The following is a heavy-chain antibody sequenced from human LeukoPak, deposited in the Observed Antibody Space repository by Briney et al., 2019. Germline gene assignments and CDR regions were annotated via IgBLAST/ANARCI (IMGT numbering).Heavy chain of an antibody. V-gene: IGHV3-7*01. Sequence: GGSLRLSCAASGFTFSSYWMTWVRQAPGKGLEWVANIKQDGSENYYVDSVKGRFTISRDNAKNSLYLQMYSLRAEDTAVYYCARGRHYYDSRGYSDAFDIWGQGTMVTVSS. CDR2: IKQDGSEN. CDR3: ARGRHYYDSRGYSDAFDI. J-gene: IGHJ3*02. CDR1: GFTFSSYW. D-gene: IGHD3-22*01.